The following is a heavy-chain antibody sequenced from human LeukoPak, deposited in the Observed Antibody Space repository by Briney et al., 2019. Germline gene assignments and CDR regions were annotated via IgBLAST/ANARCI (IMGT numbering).Heavy chain of an antibody. CDR2: IKQDGSEK. CDR1: GFTFSSYW. Sequence: GGSLRLSCAASGFTFSSYWMSWVRQAPGKGLEWVANIKQDGSEKYYVDSVKGRFTISRDNAKNSLYLQMNSLRAEDTAVYYCARESSDFWSGYYSGGFDYWGQGALVTVSP. D-gene: IGHD3-3*01. CDR3: ARESSDFWSGYYSGGFDY. V-gene: IGHV3-7*01. J-gene: IGHJ4*02.